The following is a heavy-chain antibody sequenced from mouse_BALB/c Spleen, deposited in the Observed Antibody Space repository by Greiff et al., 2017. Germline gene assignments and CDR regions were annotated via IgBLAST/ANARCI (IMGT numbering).Heavy chain of an antibody. V-gene: IGHV1S22*01. CDR3: TRFYGAY. CDR2: IYPGSGST. CDR1: GYTFTSYW. J-gene: IGHJ3*01. D-gene: IGHD1-1*01. Sequence: LQQPGSELVRPGASVKLSCKASGYTFTSYWMHWVKQRPGQGLEWIGNIYPGSGSTNYDEKFKSKATLTVDTSSSTAYMQLSSLTSEDSAVYYCTRFYGAYWGQGTLVTVSA.